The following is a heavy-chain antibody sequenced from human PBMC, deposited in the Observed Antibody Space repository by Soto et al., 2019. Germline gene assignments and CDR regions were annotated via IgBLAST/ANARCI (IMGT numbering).Heavy chain of an antibody. CDR1: GGSFSGYY. CDR3: ARARRPLAARFFDP. V-gene: IGHV4-34*01. J-gene: IGHJ5*02. D-gene: IGHD6-6*01. Sequence: QVQLQQWGAGLLKPSETLSLTCAVYGGSFSGYYWSWIRQPPGKGPEWIGEINHSGSTNYNPSLKSRVTISVDTSKNQFSLKLSSVTAADTAVYYCARARRPLAARFFDPWGQGTLVTVSS. CDR2: INHSGST.